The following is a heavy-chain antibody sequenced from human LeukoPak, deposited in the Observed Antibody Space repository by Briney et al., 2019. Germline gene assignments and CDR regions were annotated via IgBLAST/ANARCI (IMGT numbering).Heavy chain of an antibody. Sequence: GGSLRLSCAASGFTLRNYAMAWVRQAPGKGLEWVSIISGGGDSTNFADSVKGRFTISRDNSQGTMSLQLSSLRAEDTAIYYCARSSSSWTDFDHWGQGTLVTVSS. CDR1: GFTLRNYA. CDR2: ISGGGDST. CDR3: ARSSSSWTDFDH. J-gene: IGHJ4*02. V-gene: IGHV3-23*01. D-gene: IGHD6-13*01.